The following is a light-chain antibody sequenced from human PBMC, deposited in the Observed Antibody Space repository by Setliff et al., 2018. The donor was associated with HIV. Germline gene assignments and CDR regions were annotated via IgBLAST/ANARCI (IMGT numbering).Light chain of an antibody. CDR3: SSYTSTDTWV. J-gene: IGLJ3*02. CDR1: TSDIAAFKY. V-gene: IGLV2-14*03. CDR2: EVS. Sequence: QSVLAQTASVSGSPGQSITIACTGTTSDIAAFKYISWYQQHPGTAPKLIIYEVSNRPSGVSYRLSGSKSGNTASLTISGLQAEDEADYYCSSYTSTDTWVFGGGTK.